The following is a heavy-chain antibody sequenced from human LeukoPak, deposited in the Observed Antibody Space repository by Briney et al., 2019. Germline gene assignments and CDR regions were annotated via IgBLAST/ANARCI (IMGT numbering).Heavy chain of an antibody. CDR3: ARDRGTVARYFDY. CDR1: GFTFSSYA. J-gene: IGHJ4*02. Sequence: PGGSLRLSCAASGFTFSSYAMHWVRQAPGKGLEWVAVISYDGSNKYYADSVKGRLTISRDNSKNTLYLQMNSLRAEDTAVYYCARDRGTVARYFDYWGQGTLVTVSS. V-gene: IGHV3-30-3*01. D-gene: IGHD4-23*01. CDR2: ISYDGSNK.